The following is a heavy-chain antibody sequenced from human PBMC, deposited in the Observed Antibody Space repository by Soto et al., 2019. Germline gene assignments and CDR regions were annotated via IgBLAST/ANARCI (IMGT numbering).Heavy chain of an antibody. V-gene: IGHV5-51*01. Sequence: GESLKISCKGSGYSFTSYWIGWVRQMPGKGLEWMGIIYPGDSVTRYRPSFQGQVTISADKSINTAYVQWSSLKASDTAMYYCARHTAAYWGLGDYYYYMDVWGKGTTVTVSS. J-gene: IGHJ6*03. CDR3: ARHTAAYWGLGDYYYYMDV. D-gene: IGHD6-25*01. CDR2: IYPGDSVT. CDR1: GYSFTSYW.